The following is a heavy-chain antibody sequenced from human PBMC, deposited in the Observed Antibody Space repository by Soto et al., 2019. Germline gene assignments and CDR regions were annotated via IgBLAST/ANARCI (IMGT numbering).Heavy chain of an antibody. Sequence: CGPPLAHPTQPLTLTCTFYGVSLLTSSVGVGWIRQDARKAAEWLAFIFWDDDKRYSPSLENRLTITKDTSKNQVVITMTNMDPVDTATYSCARIFDFWSGYYFYYWGRGTLVTVSS. CDR2: IFWDDDK. J-gene: IGHJ4*02. D-gene: IGHD3-3*01. CDR1: GVSLLTSSVG. V-gene: IGHV2-5*02. CDR3: ARIFDFWSGYYFYY.